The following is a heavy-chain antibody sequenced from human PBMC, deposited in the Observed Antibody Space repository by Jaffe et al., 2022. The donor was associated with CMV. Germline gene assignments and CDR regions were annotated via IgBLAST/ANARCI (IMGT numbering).Heavy chain of an antibody. CDR2: IDSSGTT. D-gene: IGHD6-6*01. CDR3: AREAGRQRYYYGLDV. J-gene: IGHJ6*02. CDR1: GDSISGYY. Sequence: QVQLQESGPGLVKPSETLSLTCSVSGDSISGYYWNWIRQPAGKGLEWIGRIDSSGTTNYNPSLKSRVTMSVDTSKNQFSLKLISLIAADTAVYYCAREAGRQRYYYGLDVWGHGTTVTVSS. V-gene: IGHV4-4*07.